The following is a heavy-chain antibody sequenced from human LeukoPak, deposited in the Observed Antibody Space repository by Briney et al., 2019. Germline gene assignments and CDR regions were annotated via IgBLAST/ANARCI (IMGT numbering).Heavy chain of an antibody. Sequence: SETLSLTCTVSGGSISSSSYYWGWIRQPPGKGLEWIVSIYYSGSTYYNPSLKSRVTISVDTSKNQFSLKLSSVTAADTAVYYCARDRQEYCSSTSCYVFDYWGQGTLVTVSS. CDR2: IYYSGST. V-gene: IGHV4-39*07. CDR3: ARDRQEYCSSTSCYVFDY. D-gene: IGHD2-2*01. CDR1: GGSISSSSYY. J-gene: IGHJ4*02.